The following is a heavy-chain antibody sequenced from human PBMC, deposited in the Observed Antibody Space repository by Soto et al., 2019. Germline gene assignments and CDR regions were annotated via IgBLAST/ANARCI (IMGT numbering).Heavy chain of an antibody. Sequence: PSETLTLTCTVSGASIDRSNYYWDWIRQPPGKGLEWIGTTYYNGNAYYNPSLKSRVTMSVDTSKNQFSLKLISVTAADTAVYYCARHFVDVVSKGWGHWGQGTLVTVS. CDR3: ARHFVDVVSKGWGH. D-gene: IGHD3-22*01. V-gene: IGHV4-39*01. J-gene: IGHJ4*02. CDR2: TYYNGNA. CDR1: GASIDRSNYY.